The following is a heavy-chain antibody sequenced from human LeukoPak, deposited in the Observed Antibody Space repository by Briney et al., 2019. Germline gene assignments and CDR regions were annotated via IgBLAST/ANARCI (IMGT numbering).Heavy chain of an antibody. CDR3: AKVVLLLTASDAFDF. Sequence: PAGSLRLSCAASGFTFSSNAMSWVRQAPGKGLEWVSTISGNYGSTYYADSVKGRFTISRDNFKNTLFLRMNSLRAEDTAVYYCAKVVLLLTASDAFDFWGQGTKVTVSS. D-gene: IGHD2-21*02. CDR2: ISGNYGST. V-gene: IGHV3-23*01. CDR1: GFTFSSNA. J-gene: IGHJ3*01.